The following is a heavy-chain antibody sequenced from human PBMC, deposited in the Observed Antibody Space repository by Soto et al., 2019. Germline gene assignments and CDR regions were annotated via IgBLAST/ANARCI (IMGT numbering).Heavy chain of an antibody. CDR1: GGSLTNYG. CDR3: ARGDATKLGVTNYYVMDV. D-gene: IGHD3-10*01. CDR2: IIPVFGTA. Sequence: QVQLVQSGAEVKKPGSSVKVSCKASGGSLTNYGVSWVRQAPGQGLEWMGGIIPVFGTANYAQKFQGRVTTAADESKSTVFMDVRSLRSEDTAVYYCARGDATKLGVTNYYVMDVWGQGTTVTVSS. V-gene: IGHV1-69*12. J-gene: IGHJ6*02.